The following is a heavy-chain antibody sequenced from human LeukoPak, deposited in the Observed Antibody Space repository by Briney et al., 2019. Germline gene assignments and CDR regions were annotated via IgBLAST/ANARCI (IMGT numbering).Heavy chain of an antibody. J-gene: IGHJ4*02. CDR2: INAGNGNT. V-gene: IGHV1-3*01. Sequence: ASVKVSCKASGYTFTSYAMHWVRQAPGQRLEWMGWINAGNGNTKYSQKFQGRVTITRDTSASTAYMELSSLRSEDTAVYYCARDGYDYVWGSYRPFDYWGQGTLVTVSS. D-gene: IGHD3-16*02. CDR3: ARDGYDYVWGSYRPFDY. CDR1: GYTFTSYA.